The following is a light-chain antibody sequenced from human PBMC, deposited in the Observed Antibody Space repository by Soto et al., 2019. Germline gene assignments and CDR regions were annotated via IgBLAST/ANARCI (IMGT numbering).Light chain of an antibody. CDR1: QSVSSSY. V-gene: IGKV3-20*01. CDR2: GSS. CDR3: QQYGSSPWT. J-gene: IGKJ1*01. Sequence: EIVLTQSPDTLSLSPGERATLSCRASQSVSSSYLAWYQQKPGQAPGLLIYGSSSRATGIPDRFSGSGSGTDFTLTISRLEPEDFALSYCQQYGSSPWTFGQGTKVEIK.